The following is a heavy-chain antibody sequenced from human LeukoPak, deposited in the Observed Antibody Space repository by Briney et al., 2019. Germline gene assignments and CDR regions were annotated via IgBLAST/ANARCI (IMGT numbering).Heavy chain of an antibody. CDR3: ARSLYYDSSGYYRYYFDY. CDR1: GFTFSSYS. CDR2: ISSSSSTI. J-gene: IGHJ4*02. Sequence: PGGSLRLSCAASGFTFSSYSMNWVRQAPGKGLEWVSYISSSSSTIYYADSVKGRFTISRDNAKNSLYLQMNSLRAEDTAVYYCARSLYYDSSGYYRYYFDYWGQGTLVTVSS. D-gene: IGHD3-22*01. V-gene: IGHV3-48*04.